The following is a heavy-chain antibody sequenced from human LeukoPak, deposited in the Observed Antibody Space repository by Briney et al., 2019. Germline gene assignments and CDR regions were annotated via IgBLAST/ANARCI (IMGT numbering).Heavy chain of an antibody. CDR2: INPNSGST. J-gene: IGHJ4*02. CDR3: ARAGDILTGIQSD. V-gene: IGHV1-2*02. CDR1: GYTFTGYY. Sequence: ASVKVSCKASGYTFTGYYMHWVRQAPGQGLEWMGWINPNSGSTNYAQEFTGRVTMTMDTSISTAYLELSRLRSDDTAVYYCARAGDILTGIQSDWGQGTLVTVSS. D-gene: IGHD3-9*01.